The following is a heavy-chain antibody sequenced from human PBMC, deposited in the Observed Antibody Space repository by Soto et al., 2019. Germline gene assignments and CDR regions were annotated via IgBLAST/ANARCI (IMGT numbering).Heavy chain of an antibody. D-gene: IGHD4-17*01. Sequence: QVQLQESGPGLVKPSGTLSLTCAVSDGSISSSNWWSWVRQPPGKGLEWIGEIYHSGSTNYNPSLRKRGHRAVDKSKNQFSLKLSSVTAADTAVYYCARVCTTVTNWCDPWGQGTLVTVSS. CDR2: IYHSGST. CDR3: ARVCTTVTNWCDP. V-gene: IGHV4-4*02. J-gene: IGHJ5*02. CDR1: DGSISSSNW.